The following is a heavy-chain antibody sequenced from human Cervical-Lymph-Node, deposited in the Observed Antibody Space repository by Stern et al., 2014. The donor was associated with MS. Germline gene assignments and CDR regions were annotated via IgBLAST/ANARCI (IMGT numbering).Heavy chain of an antibody. CDR1: ENTFTGYY. V-gene: IGHV1-2*02. CDR3: ARISLGSGIDY. CDR2: INPNSGAT. Sequence: QVQLVQSGAEVKQPAASMTVTCKASENTFTGYYIHLVRQAPGQGLEWMVWINPNSGATNYAQRFQDRVSLTSDTSNTPAYMELDRLTSDDTAVYYCARISLGSGIDYWGQGSLVTVSS. J-gene: IGHJ4*02. D-gene: IGHD1-26*01.